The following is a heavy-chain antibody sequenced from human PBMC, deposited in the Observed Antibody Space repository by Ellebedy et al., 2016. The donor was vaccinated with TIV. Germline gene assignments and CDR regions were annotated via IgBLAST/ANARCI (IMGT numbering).Heavy chain of an antibody. D-gene: IGHD3-9*01. V-gene: IGHV4-61*03. CDR2: IYHTGNT. Sequence: PSETLSLTCSVSGGSVSSGGYFWSWIRQSPGKGLEWIGYIYHTGNTNYSPSLKSRVTISMDTSKNHFSLNLASVTAADTALYYCARESYDILTGYSSGMDVWGQGTTVTVSS. J-gene: IGHJ6*01. CDR3: ARESYDILTGYSSGMDV. CDR1: GGSVSSGGYF.